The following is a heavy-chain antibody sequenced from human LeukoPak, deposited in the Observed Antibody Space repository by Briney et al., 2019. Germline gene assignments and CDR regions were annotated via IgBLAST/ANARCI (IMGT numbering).Heavy chain of an antibody. CDR2: INHSGST. Sequence: PSETLSLTCTVSGGSISSYYWSWIRQPPGKGLEWIGEINHSGSTNYNPSLKSRVTISVDTSKNQFSLKLSSVTAADTAVYYCARPTVDYWGQGTLVTVSS. V-gene: IGHV4-34*01. J-gene: IGHJ4*02. CDR1: GGSISSYY. CDR3: ARPTVDY.